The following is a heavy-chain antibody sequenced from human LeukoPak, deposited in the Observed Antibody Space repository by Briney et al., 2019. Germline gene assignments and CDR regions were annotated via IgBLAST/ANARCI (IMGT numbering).Heavy chain of an antibody. CDR2: IIPIFGTA. CDR1: GYTLTELS. J-gene: IGHJ4*02. V-gene: IGHV1-69*05. D-gene: IGHD5-12*01. CDR3: ARDGDIPGN. Sequence: ASVKVSCKVSGYTLTELSMHWVRQAPGKGLEWMGRIIPIFGTANYAQKFQGRVTITTDESTSTAYMELSSLRSEDTAVYYCARDGDIPGNWGQGTLVTVSS.